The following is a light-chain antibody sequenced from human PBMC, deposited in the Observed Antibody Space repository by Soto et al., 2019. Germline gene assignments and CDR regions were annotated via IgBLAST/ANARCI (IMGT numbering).Light chain of an antibody. CDR2: DVT. J-gene: IGLJ1*01. V-gene: IGLV2-14*03. CDR3: CSYTNSSAYV. Sequence: SVLTQPASVSGSPGQSITISCTGTSSDVGGYNYVSWYQQHPGKAPKLMIYDVTNRPSGVSNRFSGSKSDNTASLTISGLQAEDEADYYCCSYTNSSAYVFGTGTKVTVL. CDR1: SSDVGGYNY.